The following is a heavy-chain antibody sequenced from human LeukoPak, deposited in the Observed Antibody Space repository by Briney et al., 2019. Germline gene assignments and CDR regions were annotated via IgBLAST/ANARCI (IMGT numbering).Heavy chain of an antibody. Sequence: PGGSLRLSCAASRFTVSSNYMSWVRQAPGKGLEWVSVIYSGGSTYYADSVKGRFTISRDNSKNTLYLQMNSLRAEDTAVYYCARQRFTIFGVVIKGFDYWGQGTLVTVSS. CDR1: RFTVSSNY. CDR2: IYSGGST. V-gene: IGHV3-53*01. CDR3: ARQRFTIFGVVIKGFDY. D-gene: IGHD3-3*01. J-gene: IGHJ4*02.